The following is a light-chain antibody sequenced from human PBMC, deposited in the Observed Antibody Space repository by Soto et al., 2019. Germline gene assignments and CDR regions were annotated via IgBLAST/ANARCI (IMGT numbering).Light chain of an antibody. Sequence: EIVLTQSPGTLSLSPGERATLSCRASQSVRSGYLAWYQQKPGQAPRLLIYGASSRATGIPDRFSGSGSGTDFTLTISRLEPEDFAVYYCQQYGSSPPYTFGQGTKLEIK. V-gene: IGKV3-20*01. CDR1: QSVRSGY. CDR3: QQYGSSPPYT. CDR2: GAS. J-gene: IGKJ2*01.